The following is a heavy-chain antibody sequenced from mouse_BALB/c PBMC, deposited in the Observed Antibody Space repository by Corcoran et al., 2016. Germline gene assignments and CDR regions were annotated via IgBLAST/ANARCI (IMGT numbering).Heavy chain of an antibody. V-gene: IGHV14-3*02. J-gene: IGHJ2*01. CDR1: GFNIKDTY. CDR2: IDPANGGT. D-gene: IGHD2-1*01. Sequence: EVQLQQSGAELVKPGASVKLSCTASGFNIKDTYMHWVKQRPEQGLEWIGRIDPANGGTKYDPKFQGKATKTADTSSNTVYLQLSSLTSEATAVYYCGRSREGNYVVYWGQGTTLTVSS. CDR3: GRSREGNYVVY.